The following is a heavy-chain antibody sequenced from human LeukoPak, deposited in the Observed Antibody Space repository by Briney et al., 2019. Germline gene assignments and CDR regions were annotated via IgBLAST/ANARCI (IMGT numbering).Heavy chain of an antibody. CDR3: ARETRRAHYDILTGYYAAYYYYYMDV. Sequence: GGSLRLSCAASGFTFSSYAMHWVRQAPGKGLEWVAVISYDGSNKYYADSVKGRFTISRDNSKNTLYLQMNSLRAEDTAVYYCARETRRAHYDILTGYYAAYYYYYMDVWGKGTTVTVSS. J-gene: IGHJ6*03. V-gene: IGHV3-30*04. CDR1: GFTFSSYA. D-gene: IGHD3-9*01. CDR2: ISYDGSNK.